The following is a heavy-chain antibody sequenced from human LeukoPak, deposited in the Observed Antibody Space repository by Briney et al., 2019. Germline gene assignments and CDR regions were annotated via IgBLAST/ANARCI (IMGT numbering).Heavy chain of an antibody. V-gene: IGHV4-4*07. CDR3: AISRYSQIDY. CDR2: IYADKTT. D-gene: IGHD5-18*01. Sequence: SETLSLTCSVSGGSFSTYYWSWIRQPAGKGLEWIGHIYADKTTDYNPSLKSRVTMSIDTSRNQFSLKLSSVTAADTAVYYCAISRYSQIDYWGQGTLVTVSS. J-gene: IGHJ4*02. CDR1: GGSFSTYY.